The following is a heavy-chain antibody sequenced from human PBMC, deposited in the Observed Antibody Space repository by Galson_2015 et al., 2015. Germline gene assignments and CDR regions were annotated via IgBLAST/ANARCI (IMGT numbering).Heavy chain of an antibody. Sequence: SLRLSCAASGFTSSSLWMHWVRHGPGKGLVWVSRISGDGSSTNYADSVKGRFPISRDNAKNTLFLQMNSLKAEDTAVYYCYSSGSLWNFDYWGQGTLVTVSS. CDR1: GFTSSSLW. D-gene: IGHD1-26*01. V-gene: IGHV3-74*01. CDR2: ISGDGSST. J-gene: IGHJ4*02. CDR3: YSSGSLWNFDY.